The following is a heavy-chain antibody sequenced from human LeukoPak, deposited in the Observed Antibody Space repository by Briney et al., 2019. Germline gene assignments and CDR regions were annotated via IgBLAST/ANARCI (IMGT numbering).Heavy chain of an antibody. CDR2: IKHDGSED. J-gene: IGHJ4*02. D-gene: IGHD5/OR15-5a*01. V-gene: IGHV3-7*01. CDR3: VRDKVSGPTLLDH. Sequence: GGSLRLSCAASGFTFSNYWMTWVRQAPGKGLEWVANIKHDGSEDYYLDSVKGRFTISRDNARNSVFLQMNSLRAEDTAVYHCVRDKVSGPTLLDHWGQGTLVTVSS. CDR1: GFTFSNYW.